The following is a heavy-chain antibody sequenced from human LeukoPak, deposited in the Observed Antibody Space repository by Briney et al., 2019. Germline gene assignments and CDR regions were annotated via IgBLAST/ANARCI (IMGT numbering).Heavy chain of an antibody. CDR2: INQDGSEK. D-gene: IGHD1-26*01. CDR3: ARDKLVGATHFNY. V-gene: IGHV3-7*01. J-gene: IGHJ4*02. CDR1: GFTFSSYW. Sequence: PGGSLRLSCAASGFTFSSYWMSWVRQAPGKGLEWVANINQDGSEKSYVDSVKGRFTISRDNAKNSLYLQMNSLRAEDTAVYYCARDKLVGATHFNYWGQGTLVTVSS.